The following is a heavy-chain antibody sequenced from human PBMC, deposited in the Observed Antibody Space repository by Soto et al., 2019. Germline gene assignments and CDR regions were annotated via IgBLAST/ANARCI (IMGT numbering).Heavy chain of an antibody. Sequence: QVQLVQSGAEVKKPGASVKVSCKASGYTFTSYGISWVRQAPGQGLEWMGWISAYNGNTNYAQKLQRRVTMTTDTSTSTAYMELRSLRSDDTAVYYCARDAPYYCSGGSCYSSVYYYYGMDVWGQGTTVTVSS. CDR2: ISAYNGNT. V-gene: IGHV1-18*04. CDR3: ARDAPYYCSGGSCYSSVYYYYGMDV. D-gene: IGHD2-15*01. CDR1: GYTFTSYG. J-gene: IGHJ6*02.